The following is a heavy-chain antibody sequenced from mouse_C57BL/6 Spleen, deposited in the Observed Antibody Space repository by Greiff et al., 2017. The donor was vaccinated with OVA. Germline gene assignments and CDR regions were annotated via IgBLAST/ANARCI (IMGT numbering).Heavy chain of an antibody. Sequence: QVQLKESGAELARPGASVKLSCKASGYTFTSYGISWVKQRTGQGLEWIGEIYPRSGNTYYNEKFKGKATLTADKSSSTAYMELRSLTSEDSAVYFCARGDYDYDCAYWGQGTLVTVSA. CDR1: GYTFTSYG. J-gene: IGHJ3*01. V-gene: IGHV1-81*01. CDR2: IYPRSGNT. D-gene: IGHD2-4*01. CDR3: ARGDYDYDCAY.